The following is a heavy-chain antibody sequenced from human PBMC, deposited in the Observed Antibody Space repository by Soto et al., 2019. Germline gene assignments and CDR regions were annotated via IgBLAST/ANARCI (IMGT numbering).Heavy chain of an antibody. CDR2: ISYNGSNK. J-gene: IGHJ4*02. V-gene: IGHV3-30*03. D-gene: IGHD3-3*01. CDR1: GFTFSSYG. Sequence: PGGSLRLSCAASGFTFSSYGMHWVRQAPGKGLEWVAFISYNGSNKYYADSVKGRFTISRDNAKNTLYLQMNSLRAEDTAVYYCARVFFLFIPNHIHGIYSWGQGTLVTVSA. CDR3: ARVFFLFIPNHIHGIYS.